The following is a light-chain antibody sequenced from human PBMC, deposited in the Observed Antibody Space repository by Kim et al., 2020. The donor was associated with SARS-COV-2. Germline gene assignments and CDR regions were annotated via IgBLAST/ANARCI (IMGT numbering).Light chain of an antibody. V-gene: IGLV2-14*03. J-gene: IGLJ3*02. CDR3: SSYTSSSTLV. Sequence: GQSITISCAGTSSDVGGYNNVSWYQQHPGKAPKLMIYDVSNRTSGVSNRFSGSKSGNTASLTISGLQAEDEADYYCSSYTSSSTLVFGGGTQLTVL. CDR2: DVS. CDR1: SSDVGGYNN.